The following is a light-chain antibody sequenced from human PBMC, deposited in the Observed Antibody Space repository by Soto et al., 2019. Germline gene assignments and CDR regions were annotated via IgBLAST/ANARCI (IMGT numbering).Light chain of an antibody. CDR2: AAY. V-gene: IGKV1-5*01. Sequence: DIQMTQSPSTLSASVGDRVTITCRASQSISSWLAWYQQKPGKAPKLLIYAAYNLQSGVPSRFSGSGSGTDFTLTISCLQSEDFATYYCQQYYSYPRTFGQGTKVDNK. CDR1: QSISSW. CDR3: QQYYSYPRT. J-gene: IGKJ1*01.